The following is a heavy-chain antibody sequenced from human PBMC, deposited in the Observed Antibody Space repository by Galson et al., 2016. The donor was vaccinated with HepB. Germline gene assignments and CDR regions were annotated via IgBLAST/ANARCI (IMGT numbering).Heavy chain of an antibody. V-gene: IGHV3-30*18. Sequence: SLRLSCAASGFRFSYYGMHWVRQAPGKGLEWVAFISNDGSNTYYAESVKGRFTISRDKARTTVSLQMNSLRAEDTAVYKCAKGTYFGPASYYGMDVWGQGTAVTVSS. J-gene: IGHJ6*02. CDR1: GFRFSYYG. CDR3: AKGTYFGPASYYGMDV. D-gene: IGHD3-10*01. CDR2: ISNDGSNT.